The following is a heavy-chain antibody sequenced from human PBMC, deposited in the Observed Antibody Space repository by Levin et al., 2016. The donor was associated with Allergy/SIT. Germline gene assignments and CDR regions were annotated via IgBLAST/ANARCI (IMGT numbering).Heavy chain of an antibody. CDR2: IGDSGGST. V-gene: IGHV3-23*01. D-gene: IGHD2-15*01. Sequence: WIRQPPGKGLEWVSTIGDSGGSTYYADSVKGRFTISRDNSKNTLYLQMNSLRADDTAVYYCAKLPWYCSGGSCYSVSYWGQGTLVTVSS. J-gene: IGHJ4*02. CDR3: AKLPWYCSGGSCYSVSY.